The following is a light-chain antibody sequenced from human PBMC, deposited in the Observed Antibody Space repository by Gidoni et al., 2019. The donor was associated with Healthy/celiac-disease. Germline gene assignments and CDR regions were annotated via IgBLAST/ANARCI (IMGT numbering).Light chain of an antibody. CDR2: DAS. CDR1: QSVSSY. Sequence: EIVLTQSPATLSLSPGERATLSCRASQSVSSYLAWYQQKPGQAPRLLIYDASNRATGIPARCSGSGSGTDFTLTISLEPEDFAVYYCQQRGNWPPITFGQGTRLEIK. J-gene: IGKJ5*01. V-gene: IGKV3-11*01. CDR3: QQRGNWPPIT.